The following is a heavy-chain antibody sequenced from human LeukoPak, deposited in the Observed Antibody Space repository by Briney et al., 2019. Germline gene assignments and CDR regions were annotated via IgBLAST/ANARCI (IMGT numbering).Heavy chain of an antibody. D-gene: IGHD5-18*01. CDR2: IKHSGST. V-gene: IGHV4-34*01. CDR3: ARGRDYSGGYSL. CDR1: SGSFSGYF. J-gene: IGHJ4*02. Sequence: SETLSLTCTVYSGSFSGYFWSWLRQPPGKGLEWIGEIKHSGSTSYNASRKNRVNISGDKSKNQFSQKQSDVTAADTAVYYCARGRDYSGGYSLWGQGTLVTVSS.